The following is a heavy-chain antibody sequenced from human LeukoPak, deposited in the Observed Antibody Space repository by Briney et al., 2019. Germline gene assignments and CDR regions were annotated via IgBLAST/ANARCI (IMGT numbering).Heavy chain of an antibody. CDR3: ARAPLDDWSCDL. CDR1: GYTFTGYY. D-gene: IGHD3-3*01. CDR2: INPNSGGT. J-gene: IGHJ2*01. V-gene: IGHV1-2*04. Sequence: ASVKVSCKASGYTFTGYYMHWVRQAPGQGLEWMGWINPNSGGTNYAQKFQGWVTMTRDTSISTAYMELSRLRSDDTAVYYCARAPLDDWSCDLWGRGTLVTVSS.